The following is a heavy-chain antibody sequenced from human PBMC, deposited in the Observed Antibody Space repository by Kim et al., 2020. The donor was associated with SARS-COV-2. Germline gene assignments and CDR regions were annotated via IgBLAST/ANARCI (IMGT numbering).Heavy chain of an antibody. CDR3: ARHAAAGGSNWFDP. Sequence: NPYLKSRVIISLHTSKNQFSRKLSSVTAADTAVYYWARHAAAGGSNWFDPWGQGTLVTVSS. D-gene: IGHD6-13*01. V-gene: IGHV4-39*01. J-gene: IGHJ5*02.